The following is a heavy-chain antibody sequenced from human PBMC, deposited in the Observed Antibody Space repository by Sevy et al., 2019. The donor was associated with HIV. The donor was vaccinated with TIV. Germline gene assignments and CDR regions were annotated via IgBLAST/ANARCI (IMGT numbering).Heavy chain of an antibody. Sequence: GGSLRLSCAASGFTFSSYWMSWVRQAPGKGLEWVANIKQDGSQKYYVDSVKGRFTISRDNAKNSLYLQMNSLRAEDTAVYYCARDEVQYYYDSSRYPDYWGQGTLVTVSS. J-gene: IGHJ4*02. D-gene: IGHD3-22*01. CDR1: GFTFSSYW. CDR3: ARDEVQYYYDSSRYPDY. CDR2: IKQDGSQK. V-gene: IGHV3-7*01.